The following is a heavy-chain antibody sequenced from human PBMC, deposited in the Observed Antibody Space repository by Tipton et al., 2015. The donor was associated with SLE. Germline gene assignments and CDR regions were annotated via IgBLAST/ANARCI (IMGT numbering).Heavy chain of an antibody. J-gene: IGHJ5*02. V-gene: IGHV4-61*02. Sequence: TLSLTCTVSGGSITSGSYYWTWIRQPAGKGLEWIGRVYTVGDTNYSPSLESRVSISLGTPKNQISLKLKSVTAADTAVYYCARETADILWFGGTGSEYNWFDPWGQGTLVTVSS. CDR2: VYTVGDT. D-gene: IGHD3-10*01. CDR1: GGSITSGSYY. CDR3: ARETADILWFGGTGSEYNWFDP.